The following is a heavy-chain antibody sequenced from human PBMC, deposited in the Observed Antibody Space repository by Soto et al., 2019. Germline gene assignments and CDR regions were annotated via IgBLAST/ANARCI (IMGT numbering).Heavy chain of an antibody. Sequence: SLRLSCAASGFTFDDYAMHWVRQAPGKGLEWVSGISWNSGSIGYADSVKGRFTISRDNAKNSLYLQMNSLRAEDTALYYCAKGRGSDYYYYMDVWGKGTTVTVSS. J-gene: IGHJ6*03. V-gene: IGHV3-9*01. CDR1: GFTFDDYA. CDR3: AKGRGSDYYYYMDV. D-gene: IGHD5-12*01. CDR2: ISWNSGSI.